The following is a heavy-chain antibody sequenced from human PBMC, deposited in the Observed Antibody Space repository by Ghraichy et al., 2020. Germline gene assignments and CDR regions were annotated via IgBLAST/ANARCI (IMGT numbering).Heavy chain of an antibody. Sequence: GGSLRLSCAASGFTFNSYAMSWVRQAPGQGLEWVSVISGSGGSTYYAESVKGRFTISRDNSKNTVYLQMNRLRVEDTAVYYCGKGISTSSYIALDYWGQGTLVTVSS. CDR3: GKGISTSSYIALDY. CDR2: ISGSGGST. CDR1: GFTFNSYA. D-gene: IGHD2-2*01. V-gene: IGHV3-23*01. J-gene: IGHJ4*02.